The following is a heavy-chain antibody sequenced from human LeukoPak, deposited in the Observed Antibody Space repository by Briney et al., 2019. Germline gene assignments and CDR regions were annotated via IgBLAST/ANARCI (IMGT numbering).Heavy chain of an antibody. CDR1: GGSISSHY. Sequence: PSETLSLTCTVSGGSISSHYWTWIRQSPGKGLEWIGNIYYSGNSNYNPSLKSRVTMSVDTSKNQFSLKLSSVTAADTAVYYCARSLRFLGMFDCGFDYWGQGALVTVSS. J-gene: IGHJ4*02. D-gene: IGHD3-3*01. CDR2: IYYSGNS. CDR3: ARSLRFLGMFDCGFDY. V-gene: IGHV4-59*11.